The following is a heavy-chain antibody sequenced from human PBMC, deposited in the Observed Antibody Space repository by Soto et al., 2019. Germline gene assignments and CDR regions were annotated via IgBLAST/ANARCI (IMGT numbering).Heavy chain of an antibody. CDR3: ASSRGSGTYPDAFDI. Sequence: GGSLRLSCAASGFTFSSYAMIWVRQAPGKGLEWVSTISGSGGTTYYADSVKGRFTISRDNSKNTLYLQMNSLRAEDTAVYYCASSRGSGTYPDAFDIWGQGTMVTVSS. V-gene: IGHV3-23*01. J-gene: IGHJ3*02. CDR2: ISGSGGTT. CDR1: GFTFSSYA. D-gene: IGHD3-10*01.